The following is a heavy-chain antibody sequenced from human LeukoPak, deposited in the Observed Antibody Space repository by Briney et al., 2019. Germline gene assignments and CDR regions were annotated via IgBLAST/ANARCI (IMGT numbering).Heavy chain of an antibody. D-gene: IGHD6-13*01. CDR3: ARSNISSWYYAGHFDY. Sequence: SETLSLTCTVSGGSISSSSYYWGWIRQPPGKGPEWIGSIYYSGSTYYNPSLKSRVTISVDTSKNQFSLKLSSVTAADTAVYYCARSNISSWYYAGHFDYWGQGTLVTASS. J-gene: IGHJ4*02. CDR2: IYYSGST. CDR1: GGSISSSSYY. V-gene: IGHV4-39*01.